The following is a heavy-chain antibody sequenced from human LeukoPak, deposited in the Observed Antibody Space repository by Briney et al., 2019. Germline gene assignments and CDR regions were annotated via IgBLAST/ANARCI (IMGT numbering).Heavy chain of an antibody. V-gene: IGHV3-30*18. Sequence: GGSLRLSCAASGFTFSSYGMHWVRQAPGKGLEWVAVISYDGSNKYYADSVKGRFTISRDNSKNTLYLQMNSLRAEDTAVYYCAKGTYSSSWSYYYGMDAWGQGTTVTVSS. CDR3: AKGTYSSSWSYYYGMDA. J-gene: IGHJ6*02. CDR1: GFTFSSYG. CDR2: ISYDGSNK. D-gene: IGHD6-13*01.